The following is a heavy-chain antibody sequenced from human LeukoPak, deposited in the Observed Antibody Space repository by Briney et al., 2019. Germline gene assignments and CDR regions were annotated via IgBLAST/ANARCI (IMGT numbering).Heavy chain of an antibody. Sequence: PSETLSLTCTVSGGSISSYYWSWIRQPPGKGLGWIGYIYYSGSTNYNPSLKSRVTISVDTSKNQFSLKLSSVTAADTAVYYCARVRYGDCFDYWGQGTLVTVSS. CDR1: GGSISSYY. D-gene: IGHD4-17*01. V-gene: IGHV4-59*01. CDR2: IYYSGST. CDR3: ARVRYGDCFDY. J-gene: IGHJ4*02.